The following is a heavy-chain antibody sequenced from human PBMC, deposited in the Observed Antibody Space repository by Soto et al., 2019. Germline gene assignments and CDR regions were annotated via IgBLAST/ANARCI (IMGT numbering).Heavy chain of an antibody. Sequence: GGSLRLSCAGSGFPFRSYVMHWAGLAPGKGLEWVAVIWYDGSNKYYADSVKGRFTNSRDNSKNTLYLQMNSLRAEDTAVYYCARVSLDYDILTGYYPGYYMDVWGKGTTVTVSS. V-gene: IGHV3-33*01. D-gene: IGHD3-9*01. CDR2: IWYDGSNK. CDR1: GFPFRSYV. CDR3: ARVSLDYDILTGYYPGYYMDV. J-gene: IGHJ6*03.